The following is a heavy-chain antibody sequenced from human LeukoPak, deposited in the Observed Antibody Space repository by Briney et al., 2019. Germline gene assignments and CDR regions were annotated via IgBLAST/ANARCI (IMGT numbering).Heavy chain of an antibody. CDR3: ARMVYYYDSSGYYYFDY. J-gene: IGHJ4*02. V-gene: IGHV1-8*01. CDR2: MNPNSGNT. CDR1: GYTFTSYD. D-gene: IGHD3-22*01. Sequence: ASVTVSCKASGYTFTSYDINWVRQATGQGLEWMGWMNPNSGNTGYAQKFQGRVTMTRNTSISTAYMELSSLRSEDTAVYYCARMVYYYDSSGYYYFDYWGQGTLVTVSS.